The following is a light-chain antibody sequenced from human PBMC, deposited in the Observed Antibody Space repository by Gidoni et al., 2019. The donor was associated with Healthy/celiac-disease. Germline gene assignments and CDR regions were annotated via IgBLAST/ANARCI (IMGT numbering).Light chain of an antibody. Sequence: DIHMTQPPSAMSSSVGDRVTSTGRAIQGISNYLAWFQQKPGKVPKRLIYAASSLQSGVPSRFSGSGCGTAFTLTISSLQQEVFATSYCLQHNSYPRTFGQGTKVEIK. CDR3: LQHNSYPRT. J-gene: IGKJ1*01. V-gene: IGKV1-17*03. CDR1: QGISNY. CDR2: AAS.